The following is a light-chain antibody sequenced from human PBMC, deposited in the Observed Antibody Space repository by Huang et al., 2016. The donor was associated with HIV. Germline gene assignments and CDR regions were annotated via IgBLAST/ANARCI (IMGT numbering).Light chain of an antibody. V-gene: IGKV1-33*01. CDR1: QDISNS. J-gene: IGKJ1*01. Sequence: DIQMTQSPSSLSASVGARVTITCQASQDISNSLNWYQQKPGKAPKLLIYDASNLETGVSSRFSGSGSGTDFTFTISSLQPEDIATYYCQHYDNLRTFGQGTKVEIK. CDR2: DAS. CDR3: QHYDNLRT.